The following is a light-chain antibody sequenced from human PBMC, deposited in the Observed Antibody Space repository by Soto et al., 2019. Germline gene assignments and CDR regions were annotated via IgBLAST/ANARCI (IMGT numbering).Light chain of an antibody. J-gene: IGKJ1*01. V-gene: IGKV3-20*01. CDR2: DVS. CDR1: QSVDSY. CDR3: QQYDSSPKT. Sequence: EIVLTQSPVTLSLSPGERATLSCRASQSVDSYLAWYQQKPGQAPRLLIYDVSNRATGIPDRFSGSGSGTDFTLTISRLEPEDFAVYYCQQYDSSPKTFGQGTKVDIK.